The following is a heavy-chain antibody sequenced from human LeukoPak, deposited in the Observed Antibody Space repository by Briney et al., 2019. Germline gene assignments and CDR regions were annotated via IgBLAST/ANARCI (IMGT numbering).Heavy chain of an antibody. V-gene: IGHV3-30*02. CDR2: IRYDGSNK. D-gene: IGHD3-22*01. Sequence: PGGSLRLSCAASGFTFSSYGMHWVRQAPGKGLEWVAFIRYDGSNKYYADSVEGRFTISRDNSKNTLYLQMNSLRAEDTAVYYCAKSSDYYDSRGGAFDIWGQGTMVTVSS. J-gene: IGHJ3*02. CDR3: AKSSDYYDSRGGAFDI. CDR1: GFTFSSYG.